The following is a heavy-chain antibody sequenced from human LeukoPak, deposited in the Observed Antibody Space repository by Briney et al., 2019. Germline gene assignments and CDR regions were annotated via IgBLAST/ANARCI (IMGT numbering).Heavy chain of an antibody. D-gene: IGHD3-16*01. V-gene: IGHV3-7*05. J-gene: IGHJ3*02. Sequence: GGSLRLSCAASGFTFSRYWMSWVRQAPGRGLEWVANIKHDGSQKYYADSVKGRITISRDNAKNSLYLQMNSLRAEDTAVYYCARDGMGGIKAFDIWGQGTMVTVSS. CDR3: ARDGMGGIKAFDI. CDR2: IKHDGSQK. CDR1: GFTFSRYW.